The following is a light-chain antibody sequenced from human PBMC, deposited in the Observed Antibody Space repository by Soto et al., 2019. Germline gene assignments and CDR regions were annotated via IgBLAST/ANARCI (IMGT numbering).Light chain of an antibody. V-gene: IGKV1-39*01. CDR3: QQSYTTPRT. Sequence: DIQMTQSPSSLSASVGDRVTITCRASLSISSDLNWYQQKPGKAPKVLIFGASSLQSGVPSRFSGSGSGTDFTPTISSLQPEDSATYYCQQSYTTPRTFGQGTKLEIK. CDR2: GAS. J-gene: IGKJ2*01. CDR1: LSISSD.